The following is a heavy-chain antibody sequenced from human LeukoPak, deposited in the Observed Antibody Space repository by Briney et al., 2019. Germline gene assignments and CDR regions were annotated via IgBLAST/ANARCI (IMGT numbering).Heavy chain of an antibody. Sequence: PSETLSLTCTVSGGSISSYYWSWIRQPPGKGLEWIGYIYYSGGTNYNTSLKSRVTISVDTSKIQFSLKLSSVTAADTSVYYCARRSQVAVAGKDWFDPWGQGTLVTVSS. J-gene: IGHJ5*02. D-gene: IGHD6-19*01. CDR3: ARRSQVAVAGKDWFDP. V-gene: IGHV4-59*08. CDR2: IYYSGGT. CDR1: GGSISSYY.